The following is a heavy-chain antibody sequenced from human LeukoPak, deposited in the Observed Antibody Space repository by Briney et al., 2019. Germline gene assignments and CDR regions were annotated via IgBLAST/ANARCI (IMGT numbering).Heavy chain of an antibody. V-gene: IGHV3-74*01. CDR3: ATLISGRSLY. CDR2: INADGSTT. J-gene: IGHJ4*02. CDR1: GSGFTFNNYW. Sequence: PGGSLRLSCAASGSGFTFNNYWMHWVLQAPGKGLVWVSRINADGSTTSYADSVRGRFTISRDNAKNTLYLQMNSLRAEDTAVYYCATLISGRSLYWGQGTLVTVSS. D-gene: IGHD6-19*01.